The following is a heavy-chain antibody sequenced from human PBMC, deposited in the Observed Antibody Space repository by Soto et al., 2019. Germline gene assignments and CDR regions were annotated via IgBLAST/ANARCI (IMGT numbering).Heavy chain of an antibody. Sequence: QVQLVESGGGVVQPGRSLRLSCAASGFTFSSYGMHWVRQAPGKGLEWVAVIWYDGSNKYYADSVKGRFTISRDNSKNMLYLQMNSLRAEDTAVYYCARDRYSSSSHWFDPWGQGTLVTVSS. CDR3: ARDRYSSSSHWFDP. V-gene: IGHV3-33*01. CDR1: GFTFSSYG. J-gene: IGHJ5*02. CDR2: IWYDGSNK. D-gene: IGHD6-13*01.